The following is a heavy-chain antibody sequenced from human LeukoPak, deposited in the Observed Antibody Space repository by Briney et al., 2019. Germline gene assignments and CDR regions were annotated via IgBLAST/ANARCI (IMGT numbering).Heavy chain of an antibody. V-gene: IGHV3-15*01. Sequence: GGSLILSCAASGFTFSNAWMSWVRQAPGKGLEWVGRIKSKTDGGTTDYAAPVKGRFTISRDDSKNTLYLQMNSLETEDTAVYYCTTVRHSSGWLHYYYYMDVWGKGTTVTVSS. CDR2: IKSKTDGGTT. J-gene: IGHJ6*03. CDR3: TTVRHSSGWLHYYYYMDV. D-gene: IGHD6-19*01. CDR1: GFTFSNAW.